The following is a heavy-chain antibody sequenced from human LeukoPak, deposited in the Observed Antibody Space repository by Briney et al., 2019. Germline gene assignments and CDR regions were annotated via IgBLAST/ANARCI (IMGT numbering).Heavy chain of an antibody. CDR2: ISSSSSTI. D-gene: IGHD3-9*01. CDR3: AGNSILTGYYLFDY. CDR1: GFTFSSCS. J-gene: IGHJ4*02. V-gene: IGHV3-48*04. Sequence: PGGSLRLSCAASGFTFSSCSMNWVRQAPGKGLERVSYISSSSSTIYYADSVKGRFTISRDNAKNSLYLQMNSLRAEDTAVYYCAGNSILTGYYLFDYWGQGTLVTVSS.